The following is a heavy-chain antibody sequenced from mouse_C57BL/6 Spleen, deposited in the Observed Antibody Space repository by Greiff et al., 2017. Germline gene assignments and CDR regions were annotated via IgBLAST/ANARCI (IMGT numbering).Heavy chain of an antibody. CDR3: SRHGEGYAMDY. J-gene: IGHJ4*01. CDR2: ISSGGSYT. Sequence: EVQLVESGGDLVKPGGSLKLSCAASGFTFSSYGMSWVRQTPDKRLEWVATISSGGSYTSYPDSVKGRFTISRDNAKNTLYLQMSSLKSEDTAMYYCSRHGEGYAMDYWGQGTSVTVSS. CDR1: GFTFSSYG. V-gene: IGHV5-6*01.